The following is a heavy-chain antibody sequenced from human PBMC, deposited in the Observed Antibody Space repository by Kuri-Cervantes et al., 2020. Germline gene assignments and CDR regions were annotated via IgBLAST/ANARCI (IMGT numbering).Heavy chain of an antibody. V-gene: IGHV4-34*01. CDR3: ARGRAPHRYYYYMDV. CDR1: VGSFSGYY. J-gene: IGHJ6*03. CDR2: ITHSGST. Sequence: SQSLSLTCAVYVGSFSGYYWSWIRQPPGKGLECIGEITHSGSTNYNPSLKSRVTISVDTSKNQFSLKLSSVTAADKAVYYCARGRAPHRYYYYMDVWGKGTTVTVSS.